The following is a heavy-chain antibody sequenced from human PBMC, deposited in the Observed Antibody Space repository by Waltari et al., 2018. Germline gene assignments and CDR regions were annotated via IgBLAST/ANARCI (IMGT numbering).Heavy chain of an antibody. D-gene: IGHD2-21*02. CDR1: GYTFTSYG. CDR3: ARDAPLVVVTADAFDI. V-gene: IGHV1-18*04. CDR2: ISAYKDNT. Sequence: QVQLVQSGAEVKKPGASVKVSCKASGYTFTSYGISWVRQAPGQGLEWMGWISAYKDNTNYAQRLKGRVTMTTDTATSTAYMELRSLRSDDTAVYYCARDAPLVVVTADAFDIWGQGTMVTVSS. J-gene: IGHJ3*02.